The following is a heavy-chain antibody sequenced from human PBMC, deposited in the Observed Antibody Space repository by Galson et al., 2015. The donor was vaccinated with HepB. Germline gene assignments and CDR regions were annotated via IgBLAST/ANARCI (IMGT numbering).Heavy chain of an antibody. Sequence: SLRLSCAASGFTFSSYAMHWVRQAPGKGLEWVAVISYDGSNKYYADSVKGRFTISRDNSKNTLYLQMNSLRAEDTAVYYCARGCRYYYDSSGYYYGYFQHWGQGTLVTVSS. CDR2: ISYDGSNK. CDR3: ARGCRYYYDSSGYYYGYFQH. V-gene: IGHV3-30*04. J-gene: IGHJ1*01. D-gene: IGHD3-22*01. CDR1: GFTFSSYA.